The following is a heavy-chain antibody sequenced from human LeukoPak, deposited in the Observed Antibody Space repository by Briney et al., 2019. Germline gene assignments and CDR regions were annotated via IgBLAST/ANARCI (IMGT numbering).Heavy chain of an antibody. J-gene: IGHJ4*02. CDR1: GFTFSSYT. D-gene: IGHD3-10*01. CDR2: ITRGDSK. Sequence: GGSLRLSCAASGFTFSSYTISWVRQAPGKGLEWISSITRGDSKYYAESVKGRFTISRDNTEKSLHLQMSGLRAEDTAVYYCARAVGGSYYGAGLSPGDWGQGTLVTVSS. CDR3: ARAVGGSYYGAGLSPGD. V-gene: IGHV3-48*04.